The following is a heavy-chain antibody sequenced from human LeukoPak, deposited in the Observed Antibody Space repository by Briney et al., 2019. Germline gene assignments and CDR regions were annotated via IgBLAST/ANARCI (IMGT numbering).Heavy chain of an antibody. CDR3: ARVRLPGSRGSLYFDY. CDR1: GFGFSRFG. CDR2: IWFDGTYE. D-gene: IGHD2-15*01. Sequence: PGGSLRLSCAASGFGFSRFGMHWVRQAPGKGLEWVAVIWFDGTYEYYADSVKGRFTISRDNSRNTLYLQMNSLRAEDTAVYYCARVRLPGSRGSLYFDYWGQGTLVTVSS. J-gene: IGHJ4*02. V-gene: IGHV3-33*01.